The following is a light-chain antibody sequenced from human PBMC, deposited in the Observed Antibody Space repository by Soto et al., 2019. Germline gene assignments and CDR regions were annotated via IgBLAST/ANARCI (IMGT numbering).Light chain of an antibody. V-gene: IGKV3-11*01. CDR2: DAS. Sequence: EIVMTQPPATLSVSPGERATLSCRASQSVASNYFAWYQQRPGQAPRLLIYDASYRATGIPARFSGGGSGTDFTLSISSLEPEDFAVYYCQQRSDWLTFGGGTKVDI. CDR3: QQRSDWLT. J-gene: IGKJ4*01. CDR1: QSVASNY.